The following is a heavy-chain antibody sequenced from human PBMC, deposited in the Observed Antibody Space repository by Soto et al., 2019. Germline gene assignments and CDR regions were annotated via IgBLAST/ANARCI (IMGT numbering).Heavy chain of an antibody. CDR1: GFTFSSYA. J-gene: IGHJ4*02. CDR2: ISGSGGGT. V-gene: IGHV3-23*01. CDR3: AREITYYYDSSGYLVDY. D-gene: IGHD3-22*01. Sequence: GGSLRLSCAASGFTFSSYAMSWVRQAPGKGLEWVSTISGSGGGTYYADSVKGRFTISRDNSKNSLYLQMNSLRAEDTAVYYCAREITYYYDSSGYLVDYWGQGTLVTAPQ.